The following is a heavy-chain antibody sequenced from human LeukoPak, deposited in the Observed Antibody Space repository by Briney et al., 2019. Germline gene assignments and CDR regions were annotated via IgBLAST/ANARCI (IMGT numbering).Heavy chain of an antibody. D-gene: IGHD1-26*01. CDR3: ARDGHSGSYHFDY. V-gene: IGHV3-48*03. Sequence: GGSLRLSCAASAFTFSSYEMNWVRQAPGKGLEWVAYINSSGSTIYYADSVKGRFTVSRDNAKNSLYLQMNSLRAEDTAVYYCARDGHSGSYHFDYWGQGTLVTVSS. CDR2: INSSGSTI. CDR1: AFTFSSYE. J-gene: IGHJ4*02.